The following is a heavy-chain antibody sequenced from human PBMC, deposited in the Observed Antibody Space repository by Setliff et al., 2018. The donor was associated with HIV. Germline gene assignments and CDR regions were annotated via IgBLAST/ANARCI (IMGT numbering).Heavy chain of an antibody. J-gene: IGHJ4*02. V-gene: IGHV3-23*01. CDR1: GFTFSTFA. CDR3: ATYAYGSGRLDY. Sequence: GGSLRLSCVASGFTFSTFAMYWVREAPAKGLEWVSAIGMSGITTYYGGSVKGRFTISRDNSRNTLYLQMNGLRAEDTAVYYCATYAYGSGRLDYWGQGTLVTVSS. CDR2: IGMSGITT. D-gene: IGHD2-2*01.